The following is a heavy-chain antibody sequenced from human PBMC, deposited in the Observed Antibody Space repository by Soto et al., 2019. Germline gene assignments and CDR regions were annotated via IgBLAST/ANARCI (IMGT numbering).Heavy chain of an antibody. CDR3: ARQPTTGDTDLWFDP. V-gene: IGHV4-39*01. CDR2: IFYSGST. Sequence: SETLSLTCNVSGGSISTSRSYWAWIRQPPGKGLEWLANIFYSGSTYYNPSLASRVTVSVDTSKNEFTLKLRSVTAADTAVYYCARQPTTGDTDLWFDPWGQGTLVTVSS. D-gene: IGHD2-21*01. J-gene: IGHJ5*02. CDR1: GGSISTSRSY.